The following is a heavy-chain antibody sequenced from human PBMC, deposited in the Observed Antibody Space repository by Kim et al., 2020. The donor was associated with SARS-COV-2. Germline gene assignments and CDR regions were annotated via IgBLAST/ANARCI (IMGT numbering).Heavy chain of an antibody. CDR3: ARGGGSPFDY. V-gene: IGHV4-34*01. D-gene: IGHD2-15*01. CDR2: ST. Sequence: STNYSPSLKSRVTISVDTSKNQFSLKLSSVTAADTAVYYCARGGGSPFDYWGQGTLVTVSS. J-gene: IGHJ4*02.